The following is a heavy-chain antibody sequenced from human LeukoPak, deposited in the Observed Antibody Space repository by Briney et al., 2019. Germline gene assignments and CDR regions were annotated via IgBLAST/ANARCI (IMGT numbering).Heavy chain of an antibody. CDR2: ISDTGGRT. J-gene: IGHJ4*02. CDR3: AKDIQVGATGSDY. D-gene: IGHD1-26*01. V-gene: IGHV3-23*01. CDR1: GITLSNYG. Sequence: GGSLRLSCAVSGITLSNYGMTWVRQAPGKGLEWVAGISDTGGRTNYADSVKGRFTISRDNPKNTLYLQMNSLRAEDTAVYYCAKDIQVGATGSDYWGQGTLVTVSS.